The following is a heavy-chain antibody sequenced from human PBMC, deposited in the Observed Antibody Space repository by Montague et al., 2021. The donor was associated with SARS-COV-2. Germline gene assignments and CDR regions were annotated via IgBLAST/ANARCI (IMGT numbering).Heavy chain of an antibody. V-gene: IGHV4-4*07. Sequence: SETLSLTCTVSGGSISSYYWSWNRQPAGKGLEWIGRIYTSGTTNYNPSLKSRVTMSVDTSKNQFSLKLSSVTAADTAVYYCAGGSGIINFYNSGMDVWGQGTTVTVSS. J-gene: IGHJ6*02. CDR1: GGSISSYY. CDR2: IYTSGTT. CDR3: AGGSGIINFYNSGMDV. D-gene: IGHD3-10*01.